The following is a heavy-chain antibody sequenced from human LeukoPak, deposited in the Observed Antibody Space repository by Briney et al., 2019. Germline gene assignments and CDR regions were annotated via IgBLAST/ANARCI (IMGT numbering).Heavy chain of an antibody. CDR3: ARDGIAVAGYYYYGMDV. J-gene: IGHJ6*02. CDR2: ISSSSSYT. D-gene: IGHD6-19*01. CDR1: GFTFSSYG. Sequence: KPGRSLRLSCAASGFTFSSYGMHWVRQAPGKGLEWVSYISSSSSYTNYANSVKGRFTISRDNAKNSLYLQMNSLRAEDTAVYYCARDGIAVAGYYYYGMDVWGQGTTVTVSS. V-gene: IGHV3-21*05.